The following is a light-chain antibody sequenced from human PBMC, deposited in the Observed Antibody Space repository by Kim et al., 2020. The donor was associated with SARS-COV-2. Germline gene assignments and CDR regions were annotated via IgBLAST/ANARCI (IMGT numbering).Light chain of an antibody. CDR3: QQYGSSPLT. J-gene: IGKJ4*01. CDR1: QSVSSNY. V-gene: IGKV3-20*01. CDR2: GAS. Sequence: IVLTQSPGTVSLSPGERATLSCRASQSVSSNYLAWYQQKPGQPPRLLIYGASHRATGIPDRFSGSGSGTDFTLTISRLEPEDFAVYYCQQYGSSPLTFGGGTKVDIK.